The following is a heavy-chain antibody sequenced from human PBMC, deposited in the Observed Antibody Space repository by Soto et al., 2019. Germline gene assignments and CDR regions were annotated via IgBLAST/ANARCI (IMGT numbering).Heavy chain of an antibody. CDR1: GDSITSCVHY. V-gene: IGHV4-31*01. CDR3: ARDRILLTFGGGSGECGIDS. CDR2: IISSGIS. J-gene: IGHJ4*02. D-gene: IGHD3-16*01. Sequence: QVQLQESGPGLVKPSQTLSLPCTVSGDSITSCVHYWSWIRQHPGKGLEWIGYIISSGISYYNPSPHSLVTISVDTSKNQFSLKLSSVTAPDTAVYYCARDRILLTFGGGSGECGIDSWGQGTLVTVSS.